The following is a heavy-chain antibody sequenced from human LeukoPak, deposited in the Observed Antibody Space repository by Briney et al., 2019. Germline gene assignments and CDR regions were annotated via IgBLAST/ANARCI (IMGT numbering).Heavy chain of an antibody. V-gene: IGHV1-2*06. CDR2: INPNSGGT. Sequence: ASVKVSCKASGYTFTGYYMHWVRQAPGQGLEWMGRINPNSGGTNYAQKFQGRVTMTRDTSISTAYMELSRLRSDDTAVYYCARENYYYSSGMYDWGQGTLVTVSS. D-gene: IGHD3-10*01. CDR3: ARENYYYSSGMYD. J-gene: IGHJ4*02. CDR1: GYTFTGYY.